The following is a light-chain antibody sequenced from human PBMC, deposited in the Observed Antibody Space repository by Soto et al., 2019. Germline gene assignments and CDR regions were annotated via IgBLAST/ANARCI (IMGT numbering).Light chain of an antibody. J-gene: IGKJ1*01. CDR3: QQYNSYSEA. CDR1: QSISSW. V-gene: IGKV1-5*01. CDR2: VAS. Sequence: DIHMTQSPSTLSASVVDIVTITCRASQSISSWLAWYQQKPGKAPKLLIYVASSLESGVPSRFSGSGSGTEFTLTISSLQPDDFATYYCQQYNSYSEAFGQGTKVDIK.